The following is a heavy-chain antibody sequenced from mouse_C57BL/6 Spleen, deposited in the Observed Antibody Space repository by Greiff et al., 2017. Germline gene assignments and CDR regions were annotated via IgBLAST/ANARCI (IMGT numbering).Heavy chain of an antibody. V-gene: IGHV1-26*01. J-gene: IGHJ2*01. Sequence: EVQLQQSGPELVKPGASVKISCKASGYTFTDYYMNWVKQSHGKSLEWIGDINPNNGGTSYNQKFKGKATLTVDKSSSTAYMELRSLTSEDSAVYYCATHSGDYWGQGTTLTVSS. CDR1: GYTFTDYY. CDR2: INPNNGGT. CDR3: ATHSGDY.